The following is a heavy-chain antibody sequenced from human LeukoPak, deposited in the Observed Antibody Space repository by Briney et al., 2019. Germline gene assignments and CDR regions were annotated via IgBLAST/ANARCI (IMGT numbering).Heavy chain of an antibody. D-gene: IGHD6-19*01. CDR3: TRDSSGPDAFDI. J-gene: IGHJ3*02. CDR2: IRSKAYGGAT. V-gene: IGHV3-49*04. Sequence: GGSLRLSCTASGFTFGDYAMSWVRQAPGKGLEWVGFIRSKAYGGATEYAASVKGRFTISRDDSKSIAYLQMNSLKTEDTAVYYCTRDSSGPDAFDIWGQGTMVTVSS. CDR1: GFTFGDYA.